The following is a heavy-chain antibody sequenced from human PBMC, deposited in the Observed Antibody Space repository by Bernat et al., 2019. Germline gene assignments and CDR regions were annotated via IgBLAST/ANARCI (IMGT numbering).Heavy chain of an antibody. D-gene: IGHD1-14*01. J-gene: IGHJ6*02. CDR2: ISGSSRTI. CDR3: ARHSRGGTNRVGDYYYYYGMDV. Sequence: EVQLVESGGGLVQPGGSLRLSCAASGFTFSTYSMNWVRQAPGKGLEWVSYISGSSRTIYYADSVKGRFTISRDNAKNLVYLQMNSLRDEDTAVYYCARHSRGGTNRVGDYYYYYGMDVWGQGTTVTVSS. V-gene: IGHV3-48*02. CDR1: GFTFSTYS.